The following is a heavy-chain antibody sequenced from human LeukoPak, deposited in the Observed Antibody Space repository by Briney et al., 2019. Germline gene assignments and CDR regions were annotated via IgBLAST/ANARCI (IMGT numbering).Heavy chain of an antibody. J-gene: IGHJ4*02. Sequence: PGGSLRLSCAASGFTFSSYAMSWVRQAPGKGLEWVSAISGSGGSTYYADSVKGRFTISRDNSKNTPYLQMNRLRAEETAVYYCAKVSRGKYDILTGYYRAPADYWGQGTLVTVSS. CDR2: ISGSGGST. CDR3: AKVSRGKYDILTGYYRAPADY. CDR1: GFTFSSYA. D-gene: IGHD3-9*01. V-gene: IGHV3-23*01.